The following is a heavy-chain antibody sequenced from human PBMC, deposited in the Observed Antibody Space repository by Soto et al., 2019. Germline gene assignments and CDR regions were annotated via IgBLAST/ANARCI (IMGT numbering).Heavy chain of an antibody. V-gene: IGHV1-18*01. D-gene: IGHD3-10*01. CDR1: GYTFSSYG. CDR3: ARSMVAAVDLDN. Sequence: QVQLVQSGAEVKKPGASVKVSCKASGYTFSSYGISWVRQAPGQGLEWMGWISAYNGNTNYAQKLQGRVTMTTDTSTSTAYMEVRRLRSDDTAGYCWARSMVAAVDLDNWAQGTLVTVSS. J-gene: IGHJ4*02. CDR2: ISAYNGNT.